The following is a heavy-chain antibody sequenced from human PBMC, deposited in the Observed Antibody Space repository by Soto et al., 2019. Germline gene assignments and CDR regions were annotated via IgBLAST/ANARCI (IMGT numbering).Heavy chain of an antibody. J-gene: IGHJ4*02. V-gene: IGHV3-30-3*01. CDR1: GFTFSTYA. CDR3: ARDRPSPYCSSTSCSSYFDY. D-gene: IGHD2-2*01. CDR2: ISYDGSNK. Sequence: GGSLRLSCAASGFTFSTYAMQWVRQAPGKGLEWGAVISYDGSNKYYADSVKGRFTISRDNSKNTLYLQMNCLRAEDTAVYYCARDRPSPYCSSTSCSSYFDYWGQGTLVTVSS.